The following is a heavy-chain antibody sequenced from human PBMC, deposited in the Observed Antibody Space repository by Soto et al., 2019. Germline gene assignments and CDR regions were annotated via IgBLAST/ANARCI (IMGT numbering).Heavy chain of an antibody. Sequence: GGSLRLSCAASGFTFSSYAMSWVRQAPGKGLEWVSAISGSGGSTYYADSVKGRFTISRDNSKNTQYLQMSSLRADDTAVYYCAREVVGAHDYWGQGTLVTVS. CDR3: AREVVGAHDY. J-gene: IGHJ4*02. V-gene: IGHV3-23*01. D-gene: IGHD1-26*01. CDR2: ISGSGGST. CDR1: GFTFSSYA.